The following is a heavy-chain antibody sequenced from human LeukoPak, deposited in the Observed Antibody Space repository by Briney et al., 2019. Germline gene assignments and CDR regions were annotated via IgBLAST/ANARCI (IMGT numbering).Heavy chain of an antibody. CDR2: IYYSGST. D-gene: IGHD3-10*01. Sequence: SETLSLTCTVSGGSISSYYWSWIRQPPGKGLGWIGYIYYSGSTNYNPSLKSRVTISVDTSKNQFSLKLSSVTAADTAVYYCARARFTMVRGVREYYFDYWGQGTLVTVSS. J-gene: IGHJ4*02. CDR1: GGSISSYY. V-gene: IGHV4-59*01. CDR3: ARARFTMVRGVREYYFDY.